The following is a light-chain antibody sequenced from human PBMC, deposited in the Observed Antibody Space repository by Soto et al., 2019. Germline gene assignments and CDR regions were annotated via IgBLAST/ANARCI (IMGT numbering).Light chain of an antibody. Sequence: DIQMTQSPSTLSASGGYRVTITWRASQSISSWLAWYQQKPGKAPKLLIYKASSLESGVPSRFSGSGSGTEVTLTISSLQPDDSATYYCQQYNSYPWTFGQGTKV. CDR1: QSISSW. CDR3: QQYNSYPWT. CDR2: KAS. V-gene: IGKV1-5*03. J-gene: IGKJ1*01.